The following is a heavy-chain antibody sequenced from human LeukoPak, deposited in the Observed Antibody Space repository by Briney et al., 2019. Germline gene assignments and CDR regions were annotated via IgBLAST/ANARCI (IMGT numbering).Heavy chain of an antibody. D-gene: IGHD1-1*01. CDR1: GFTFSDYT. CDR2: ISSGSTYI. Sequence: GSLRLSCAASGFTFSDYTIHWVRQAPGKGLEWVSSISSGSTYIHYADSVKGRFAISRDNSKNTLYLQMTGLRAGDTAEYYCAKSLFTSATGTGRAFHIWGQGTMVTVSS. J-gene: IGHJ3*02. CDR3: AKSLFTSATGTGRAFHI. V-gene: IGHV3-21*04.